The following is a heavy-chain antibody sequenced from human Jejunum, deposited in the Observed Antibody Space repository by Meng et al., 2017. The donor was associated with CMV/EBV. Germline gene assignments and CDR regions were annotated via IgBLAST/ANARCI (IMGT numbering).Heavy chain of an antibody. D-gene: IGHD5-18*01. CDR2: IPYAGPPE. J-gene: IGHJ6*02. CDR3: ARDLDTSSGFYGMDV. Sequence: FTFNRHAMHWVRQAPGKGLEWVAAIPYAGPPESSADSVKGRFTVSRDNSNNILSLEMNSLKGEDTAVYYCARDLDTSSGFYGMDVWGQGTTGTVSS. V-gene: IGHV3-30*03. CDR1: FTFNRHA.